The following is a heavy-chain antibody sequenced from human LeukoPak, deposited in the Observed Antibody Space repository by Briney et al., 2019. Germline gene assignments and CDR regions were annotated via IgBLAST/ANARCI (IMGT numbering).Heavy chain of an antibody. CDR3: ARFSLYDNSGYYSWLFDF. D-gene: IGHD3-22*01. CDR1: GFTFSTPW. Sequence: GGSLRLSCAASGFTFSTPWMSWVRQAPGKGLEWVANIQQDGSAKYYVDSVKGQFTISRDNAKNSLYLQMNSLRAEDTAVYYCARFSLYDNSGYYSWLFDFWGQGTLVTVSS. V-gene: IGHV3-7*01. CDR2: IQQDGSAK. J-gene: IGHJ4*02.